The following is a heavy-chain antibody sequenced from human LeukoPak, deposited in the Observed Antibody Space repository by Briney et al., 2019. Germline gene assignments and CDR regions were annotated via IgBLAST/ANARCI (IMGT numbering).Heavy chain of an antibody. Sequence: GSLRLSCAASGFTFSDYYMSWIRQAPGKGLEWVSYISSSGSTIYYADSVKGRFTISRDNAKNSLYLQMNSLRAEDTAVYYCARKQKVSSDYSPYWGQGTLVTVSS. CDR1: GFTFSDYY. V-gene: IGHV3-11*01. CDR3: ARKQKVSSDYSPY. D-gene: IGHD1-26*01. CDR2: ISSSGSTI. J-gene: IGHJ4*02.